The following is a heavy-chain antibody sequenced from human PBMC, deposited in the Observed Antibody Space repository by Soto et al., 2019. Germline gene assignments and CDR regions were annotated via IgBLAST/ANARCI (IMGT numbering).Heavy chain of an antibody. CDR1: GGSISSYY. D-gene: IGHD1-26*01. Sequence: SETLSLTCTVSGGSISSYYWSWIRQPPGKGLEWIGYIYYSGSTNYNPSLKSRVTISVDTSKNQFSLKLSSVTAADTAVYYCARDNRGATLYYYYGMDVWGQGTTVTVS. J-gene: IGHJ6*02. V-gene: IGHV4-59*01. CDR2: IYYSGST. CDR3: ARDNRGATLYYYYGMDV.